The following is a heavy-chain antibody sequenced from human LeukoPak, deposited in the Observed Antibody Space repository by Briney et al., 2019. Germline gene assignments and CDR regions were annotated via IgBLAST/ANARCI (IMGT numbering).Heavy chain of an antibody. CDR1: GFSFSTHS. D-gene: IGHD1-26*01. V-gene: IGHV3-21*05. CDR2: INLDGTDI. CDR3: AGDGVGVLPGDAFDI. Sequence: PGGSLTLSCAASGFSFSTHSMNWVRQAPGKGLEWISFINLDGTDIYYGESVKGRFTISRDNAKNSLYLQMHTLRAEDTAVYYCAGDGVGVLPGDAFDIWSQGTMVTVSS. J-gene: IGHJ3*02.